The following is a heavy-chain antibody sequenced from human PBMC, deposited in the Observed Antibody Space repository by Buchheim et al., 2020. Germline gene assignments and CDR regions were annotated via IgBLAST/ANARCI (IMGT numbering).Heavy chain of an antibody. CDR1: GYSFSSYG. Sequence: QSQVVQSGSEVKKPGASVTLSCKASGYSFSSYGITWARRAPGQGLEWIGWINTYNGFTKYAQKFQGRVTLTTDRPKSTAYMVLRSLRSDDTAVYHCARVNSGSAPGRWLDAWGQGTL. CDR2: INTYNGFT. D-gene: IGHD1-26*01. J-gene: IGHJ5*02. CDR3: ARVNSGSAPGRWLDA. V-gene: IGHV1-18*01.